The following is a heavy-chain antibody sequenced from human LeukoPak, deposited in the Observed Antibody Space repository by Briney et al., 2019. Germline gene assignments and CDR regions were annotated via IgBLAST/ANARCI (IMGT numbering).Heavy chain of an antibody. V-gene: IGHV1-18*01. J-gene: IGHJ4*02. CDR1: GYTFTSYD. Sequence: ASVKVSCKASGYTFTSYDISWVRQAPGQGVEWMGCISGYTGNTNYAQNLQDRVTMTTDTSTSTAYMELRSLRSDDTAVYYCARWGGTYQTYFDYWGQGTLVTVSS. CDR2: ISGYTGNT. CDR3: ARWGGTYQTYFDY. D-gene: IGHD2-2*01.